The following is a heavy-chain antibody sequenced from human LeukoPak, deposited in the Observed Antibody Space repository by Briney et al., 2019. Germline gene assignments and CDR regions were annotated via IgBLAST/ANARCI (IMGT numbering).Heavy chain of an antibody. D-gene: IGHD1-26*01. Sequence: GGSLRLSCIASGFTFSSYAMSWVRQAPGKGLEWVAGINWNGGSTGYADSVKGRFTISRDNAKNSLFLQMNSLRAEDTAVYYCTRDPSNSGSYSRLDYWGQGTLVTVSS. CDR1: GFTFSSYA. CDR2: INWNGGST. V-gene: IGHV3-20*04. CDR3: TRDPSNSGSYSRLDY. J-gene: IGHJ4*02.